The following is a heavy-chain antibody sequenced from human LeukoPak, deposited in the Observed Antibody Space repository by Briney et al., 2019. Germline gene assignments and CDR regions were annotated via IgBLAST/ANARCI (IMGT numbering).Heavy chain of an antibody. CDR1: GGTFSSYA. CDR2: IIPILGIA. CDR3: ARGGSGSYLYYFDY. Sequence: SVKVSCKASGGTFSSYAISWVRQAPGQGLEWMGRIIPILGIANYAQKFQGRVTITADKSTSTAYMELSSLRSEDTAVYYCARGGSGSYLYYFDYWGQGTLVTVSS. D-gene: IGHD3-10*01. V-gene: IGHV1-69*04. J-gene: IGHJ4*02.